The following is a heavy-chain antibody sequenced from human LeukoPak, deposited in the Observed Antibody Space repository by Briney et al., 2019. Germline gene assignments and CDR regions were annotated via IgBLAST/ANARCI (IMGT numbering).Heavy chain of an antibody. Sequence: ASVKVSCKASGYTFTSYGISWVRQAPGQGLEWMGWISAYNGNTNYAQKLQGRVTMTTDTSTSTAYMELRSLRSDDTAVYYCARVLGYYDSSGYYSGRSYYYGMDVWGQGTTVTVSS. CDR1: GYTFTSYG. J-gene: IGHJ6*02. V-gene: IGHV1-18*01. CDR3: ARVLGYYDSSGYYSGRSYYYGMDV. D-gene: IGHD3-22*01. CDR2: ISAYNGNT.